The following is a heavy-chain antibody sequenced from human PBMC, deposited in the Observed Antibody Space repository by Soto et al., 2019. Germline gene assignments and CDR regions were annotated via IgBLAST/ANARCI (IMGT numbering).Heavy chain of an antibody. V-gene: IGHV3-15*07. D-gene: IGHD4-17*01. CDR1: GFICSNAW. J-gene: IGHJ4*02. Sequence: EVQLVESGGGLVKPGGSLRLSCAGSGFICSNAWMNWVRQPPGKGLEWVGRIKSKIDGGTVDYAEPLKGRFTLTRDDSKNSVYLEMNSLRTEDTALYYCFSDLNDNGVNVAYWGQGTLGPVSA. CDR2: IKSKIDGGTV. CDR3: FSDLNDNGVNVAY.